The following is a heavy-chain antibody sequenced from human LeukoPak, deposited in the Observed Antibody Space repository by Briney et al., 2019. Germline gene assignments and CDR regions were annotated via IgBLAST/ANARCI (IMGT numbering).Heavy chain of an antibody. Sequence: SETLSLTCTVSGGSISGGSISSYYWSWVRQPAGKGLEWIGRIYTSGTTNYNPSLKSRVTMSVDTSKNQFSLRLNSVTAADTAVYYCARHGQLWLMCLDVWGKGATVTVSS. CDR3: ARHGQLWLMCLDV. CDR2: IYTSGTT. CDR1: GGSISGGSISSYY. J-gene: IGHJ6*04. D-gene: IGHD3-10*01. V-gene: IGHV4-61*02.